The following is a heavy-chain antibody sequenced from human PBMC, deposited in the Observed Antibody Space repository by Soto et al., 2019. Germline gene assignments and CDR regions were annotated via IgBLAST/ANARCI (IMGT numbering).Heavy chain of an antibody. J-gene: IGHJ4*02. D-gene: IGHD2-2*01. V-gene: IGHV4-4*02. Sequence: SETLSLTCAVSGGSISSSNWWSWVRQPPGKGLEWIGEIYHSGSTNYNPSLKSRVTISVDKSKNQFSLKLSSVTAADTAVYYCARGTSCYAGICYVGIDYWGQGTLVTVSS. CDR2: IYHSGST. CDR1: GGSISSSNW. CDR3: ARGTSCYAGICYVGIDY.